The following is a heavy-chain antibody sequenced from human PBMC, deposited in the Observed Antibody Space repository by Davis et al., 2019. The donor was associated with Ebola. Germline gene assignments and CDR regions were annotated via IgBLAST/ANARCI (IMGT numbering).Heavy chain of an antibody. J-gene: IGHJ4*02. CDR2: IYYSGST. D-gene: IGHD5-24*01. CDR3: ARQRRDGYSDFDY. CDR1: GGSISSGDYY. Sequence: LRLSCTVSGGSISSGDYYWSWIRQPPGKGLEWIGYIYYSGSTYYNPSLKSRVTISVYTSKNQFSLKLSSVTAADTAVYYCARQRRDGYSDFDYWGLGTLVTVSS. V-gene: IGHV4-30-4*01.